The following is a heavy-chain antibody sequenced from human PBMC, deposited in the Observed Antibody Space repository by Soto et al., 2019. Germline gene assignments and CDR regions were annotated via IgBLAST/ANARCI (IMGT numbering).Heavy chain of an antibody. V-gene: IGHV3-23*01. CDR2: ISGGGGST. Sequence: EVQLLESGGGLVQPGGSLRLSCAASGFTFSSYAMTWVRQAPGKGLEWVSGISGGGGSTYYADSVKGRFSISRDNSKNTLYLQMNSLRAEDTAVYYCAKGWGLLSFGELSHKPQNYGMDVWGQGTTVTVSS. D-gene: IGHD3-10*01. CDR3: AKGWGLLSFGELSHKPQNYGMDV. CDR1: GFTFSSYA. J-gene: IGHJ6*02.